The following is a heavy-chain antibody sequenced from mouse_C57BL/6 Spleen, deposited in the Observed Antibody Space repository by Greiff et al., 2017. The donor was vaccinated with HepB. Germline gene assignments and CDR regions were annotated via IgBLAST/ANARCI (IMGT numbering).Heavy chain of an antibody. Sequence: EVQVVESGPELVKPGASVKISCKASGYSFTDYNMNWVKQSNGKSLEWIGVINPNYGTTSYNQKFKGKATLTVDQSSSTAYMQLNSLTSEDSAVYYCARARDFTTVPDYWGQGTTLTVSS. CDR1: GYSFTDYN. V-gene: IGHV1-39*01. D-gene: IGHD1-1*01. CDR2: INPNYGTT. J-gene: IGHJ2*01. CDR3: ARARDFTTVPDY.